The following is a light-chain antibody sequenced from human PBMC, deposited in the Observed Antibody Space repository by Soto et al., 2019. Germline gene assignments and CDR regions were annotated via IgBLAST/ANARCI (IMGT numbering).Light chain of an antibody. J-gene: IGLJ3*02. CDR2: EVS. CDR1: SSDIGGYNY. CDR3: SSYAGSNNLGV. Sequence: QSALTQPPSASGSPGQSVTISCTGTSSDIGGYNYVSWYQHHPGKAPKVMIYEVSNRPSGVPDRFSGSKSGNTASLTVSGRQREDEADYYCSSYAGSNNLGVFGGGTKLTVL. V-gene: IGLV2-8*01.